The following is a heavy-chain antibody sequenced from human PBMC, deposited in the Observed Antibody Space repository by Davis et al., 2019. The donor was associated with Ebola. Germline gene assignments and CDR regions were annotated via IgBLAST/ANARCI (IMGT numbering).Heavy chain of an antibody. V-gene: IGHV4-59*12. CDR1: GGSISSYY. CDR2: IYYSGIT. D-gene: IGHD1-20*01. Sequence: PSETLSLTCTVSGGSISSYYWSWIRQPPGKGLEWIGYIYYSGITNYNPSLKSRVTISVDTSKNQFALKLHPVTAADTAVYYCARGDWVTGNFDDWGQGILVTVSS. J-gene: IGHJ4*02. CDR3: ARGDWVTGNFDD.